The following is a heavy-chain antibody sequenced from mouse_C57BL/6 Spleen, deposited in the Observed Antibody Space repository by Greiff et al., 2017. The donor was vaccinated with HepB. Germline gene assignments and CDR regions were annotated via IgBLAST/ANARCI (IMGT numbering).Heavy chain of an antibody. CDR3: AREPHAMDY. CDR2: IYPSDSET. J-gene: IGHJ4*01. Sequence: QVQLQQPGAELVRPGSSVKLSCKASGYTFTSYWMDWVKQRPGQGLEWIGNIYPSDSETHYNQKFKDKATLTVDKSSSTAYMQLSSLTSEDSAVYYCAREPHAMDYWGQGTSVTVSS. CDR1: GYTFTSYW. V-gene: IGHV1-61*01.